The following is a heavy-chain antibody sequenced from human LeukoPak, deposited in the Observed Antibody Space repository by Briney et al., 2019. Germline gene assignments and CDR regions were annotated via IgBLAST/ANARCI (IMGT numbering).Heavy chain of an antibody. V-gene: IGHV4-34*01. CDR3: ARAGGDYGDLYFDY. CDR1: GGSFSGYY. Sequence: PSETLSLTCAVYGGSFSGYYWSWIRQPPGKGLEWIGEINHSGSTNYNPSLKSRVTISVDTSKNQFSLKLSSVTAADTAVYYCARAGGDYGDLYFDYWGQGTLVTVSS. CDR2: INHSGST. J-gene: IGHJ4*02. D-gene: IGHD4-17*01.